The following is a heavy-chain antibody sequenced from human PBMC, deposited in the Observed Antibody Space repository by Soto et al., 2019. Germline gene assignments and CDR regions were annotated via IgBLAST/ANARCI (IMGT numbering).Heavy chain of an antibody. CDR2: INHSGST. CDR3: ANLGYSYGDRTDY. D-gene: IGHD5-18*01. CDR1: GGSFSGYY. J-gene: IGHJ4*02. V-gene: IGHV4-34*01. Sequence: SETLSLTCAVYGGSFSGYYWSWIRQPPGKGLEWIGEINHSGSTNYNPSLKSRVTISVDTSKNQFSLKLSSVTAADTAVYYCANLGYSYGDRTDYWGQGTLVTVSS.